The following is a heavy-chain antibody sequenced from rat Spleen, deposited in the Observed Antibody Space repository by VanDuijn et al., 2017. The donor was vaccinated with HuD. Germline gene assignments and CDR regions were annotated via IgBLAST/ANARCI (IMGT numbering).Heavy chain of an antibody. V-gene: IGHV2-30*01. CDR3: ARDPGSSG. CDR2: IWTGGST. CDR1: GFSLTSYN. Sequence: QVQLKESGPGLVQPSQTLSLTCTVSGFSLTSYNVHWVRQPTGKGLDWMGIIWTGGSTDYNSALKSRLSISRDTSKSQVFLKMNSLRTEDIATYYCARDPGSSGWGQGVMVTVSS. D-gene: IGHD1-4*01. J-gene: IGHJ2*01.